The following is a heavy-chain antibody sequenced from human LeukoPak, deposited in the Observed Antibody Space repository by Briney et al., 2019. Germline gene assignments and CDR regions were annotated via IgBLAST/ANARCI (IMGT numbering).Heavy chain of an antibody. V-gene: IGHV1-2*02. Sequence: ASVKVSCKASGYTFTVYYMHWVRQAPGQGLEWMGWINPNSGGTNYAQKFQRRLTMTRDTSISTAYMELSSLRSDDTAVYYCAREGIAVGHDYWGQGTLVTVSS. J-gene: IGHJ4*02. CDR1: GYTFTVYY. CDR3: AREGIAVGHDY. D-gene: IGHD6-19*01. CDR2: INPNSGGT.